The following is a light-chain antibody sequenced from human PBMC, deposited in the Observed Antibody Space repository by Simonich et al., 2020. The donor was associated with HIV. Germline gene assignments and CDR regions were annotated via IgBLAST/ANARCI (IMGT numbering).Light chain of an antibody. CDR2: GAS. J-gene: IGKJ3*01. V-gene: IGKV3-15*01. CDR1: QSVSSN. Sequence: EIVMTQSAATLSVSPGERATLSCRASQSVSSNLAWYQQKPGQAPRLLIFGASTRATGIPARFSGSGSGTEFTLTISSMQSEDFAVYYCQQYNNWPLTFCPGTKVDIK. CDR3: QQYNNWPLT.